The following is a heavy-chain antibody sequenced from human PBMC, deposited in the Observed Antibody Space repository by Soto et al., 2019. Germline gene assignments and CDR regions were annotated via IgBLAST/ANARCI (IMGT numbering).Heavy chain of an antibody. D-gene: IGHD1-1*01. J-gene: IGHJ4*02. V-gene: IGHV3-74*03. CDR3: ARDNNWSYDS. Sequence: GSLRLSCAASGFTFSSYWMHWVRQAPGEGLVWVSYIKPDGSRTKDADSVKGRFTISRDNARNTLYLRMNSLRAEDTAVYYCARDNNWSYDSWGRGTLVTVSS. CDR1: GFTFSSYW. CDR2: IKPDGSRT.